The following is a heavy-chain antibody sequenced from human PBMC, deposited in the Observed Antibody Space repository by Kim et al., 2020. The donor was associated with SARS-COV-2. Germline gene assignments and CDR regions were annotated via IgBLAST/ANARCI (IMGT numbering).Heavy chain of an antibody. D-gene: IGHD3-3*01. J-gene: IGHJ6*02. V-gene: IGHV5-51*01. CDR3: ARHPYDFWSGPDL. Sequence: YSPSVQGQVTISADKSISTAYLQWSSLKASDTAMYYCARHPYDFWSGPDLWGQGTTVTVSS.